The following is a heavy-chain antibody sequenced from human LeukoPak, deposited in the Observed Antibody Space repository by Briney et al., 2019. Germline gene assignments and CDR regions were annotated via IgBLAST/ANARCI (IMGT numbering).Heavy chain of an antibody. J-gene: IGHJ4*02. Sequence: GESLKISCKGSGYSFTSYWIGWVRHMPGKGLEWMGIIYPGDSDTRYSPSFQGQVTISADKSISTAYLQWSSLKASDTAMYYCARPGTYCGGDCYSPLDYWGQGTLVTVSS. V-gene: IGHV5-51*01. D-gene: IGHD2-21*02. CDR2: IYPGDSDT. CDR1: GYSFTSYW. CDR3: ARPGTYCGGDCYSPLDY.